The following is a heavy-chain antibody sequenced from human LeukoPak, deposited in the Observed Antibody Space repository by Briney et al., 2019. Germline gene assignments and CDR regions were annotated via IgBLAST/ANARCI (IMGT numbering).Heavy chain of an antibody. Sequence: ASVKVSCKASGYTFTGYYMHWVRQAPGQGLEWMGWINPNSGGTNYAQKFQGRVTMTRDTSISTAYMELSRLRSDDTAVYYCVKEAQPITIPIPDYWGQGTLVTVSS. D-gene: IGHD3-9*01. V-gene: IGHV1-2*02. CDR2: INPNSGGT. CDR3: VKEAQPITIPIPDY. CDR1: GYTFTGYY. J-gene: IGHJ4*02.